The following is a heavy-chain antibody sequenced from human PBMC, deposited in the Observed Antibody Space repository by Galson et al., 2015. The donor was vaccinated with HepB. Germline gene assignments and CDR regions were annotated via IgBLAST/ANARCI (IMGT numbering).Heavy chain of an antibody. D-gene: IGHD4-17*01. Sequence: SLRLSCAASGFTLNNYAMSWVRQAPGKGLEWVSAIGGYDGSNKYYADSVKGRFTISRDNSKNTLYLQMNSLKTEDTAVYYCTTFSHYGDYKYFQHWGQGTLVTVSS. J-gene: IGHJ1*01. V-gene: IGHV3-23*01. CDR1: GFTLNNYA. CDR2: IGGYDGSNK. CDR3: TTFSHYGDYKYFQH.